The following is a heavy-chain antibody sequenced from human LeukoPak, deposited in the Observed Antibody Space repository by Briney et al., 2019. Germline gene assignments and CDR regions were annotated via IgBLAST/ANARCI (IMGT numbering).Heavy chain of an antibody. CDR1: GFTFSSYA. Sequence: GRSLRLSCAASGFTFSSYAMHWVRQAPGKGLEWVAVISYDGSNKYYADSVKGRFTISRDNSKNTLYLQMNSLRAEDTAVYYCAREAYYDFWSGYYKGDNWFDPWGQGTLVTVSS. D-gene: IGHD3-3*01. CDR2: ISYDGSNK. CDR3: AREAYYDFWSGYYKGDNWFDP. V-gene: IGHV3-30*04. J-gene: IGHJ5*02.